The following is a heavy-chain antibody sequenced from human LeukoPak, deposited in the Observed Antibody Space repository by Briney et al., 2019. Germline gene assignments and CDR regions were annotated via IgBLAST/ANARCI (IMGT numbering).Heavy chain of an antibody. CDR1: GFTFSSYA. D-gene: IGHD2-8*01. CDR2: ISGSGGST. J-gene: IGHJ4*02. Sequence: GGSLRLSCAASGFTFSSYAMIWVRQAPGQGLEWVSAISGSGGSTYYADPVKGPFTISRDNSKNTLYLQMNSLRAEDTAVYYCAKDGGVGYCTNGVCYVDYWGQGTLVTVSS. CDR3: AKDGGVGYCTNGVCYVDY. V-gene: IGHV3-23*01.